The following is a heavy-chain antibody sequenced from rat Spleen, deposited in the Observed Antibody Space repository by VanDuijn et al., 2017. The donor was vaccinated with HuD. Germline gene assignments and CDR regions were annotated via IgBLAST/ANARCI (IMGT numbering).Heavy chain of an antibody. CDR2: ISTGGGNT. CDR3: ARHSSTYYVMDA. J-gene: IGHJ4*01. CDR1: GFTFSNYG. Sequence: EVQLVESGGGLVQPGRSLKLSCAASGFTFSNYGMAWVRQTPTKGLEWVASISTGGGNTYYRDSVKGRFTVSRDNAKNTLYLQMNSLGPEDTATYYCARHSSTYYVMDAWGQGASVTVSS. V-gene: IGHV5S23*01. D-gene: IGHD1-2*01.